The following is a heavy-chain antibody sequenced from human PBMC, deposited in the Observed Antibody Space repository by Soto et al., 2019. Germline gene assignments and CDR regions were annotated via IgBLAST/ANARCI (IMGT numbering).Heavy chain of an antibody. D-gene: IGHD3-3*01. J-gene: IGHJ5*01. CDR1: ADSITTGHYY. CDR2: IYYTGST. CDR3: ARDRAIFGLVPFDS. Sequence: SETLSLTCSVSADSITTGHYYWSWVRQPPGKRLEWIGFIYYTGSTNYNPSLESRVTISVNTSKNPFSLKLSSVAAADTAVYYCARDRAIFGLVPFDSWGQGILVTVSS. V-gene: IGHV4-61*01.